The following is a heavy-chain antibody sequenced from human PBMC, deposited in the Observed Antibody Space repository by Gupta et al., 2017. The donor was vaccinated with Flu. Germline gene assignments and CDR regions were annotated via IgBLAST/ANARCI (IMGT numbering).Heavy chain of an antibody. J-gene: IGHJ4*02. Sequence: DVQLLESGGGLVQPGGSLRLSCAASGSMFSGSAMTWVRQAPGKGLEWVSGINGSGGKTYLADSVKGRFTISRDNSKETLYLQMNNLRAEDTAVYYCAKDHGDNDYDWWWHDSWGQGTLVIVSA. CDR3: AKDHGDNDYDWWWHDS. V-gene: IGHV3-23*01. CDR2: INGSGGKT. D-gene: IGHD5-24*01. CDR1: GSMFSGSA.